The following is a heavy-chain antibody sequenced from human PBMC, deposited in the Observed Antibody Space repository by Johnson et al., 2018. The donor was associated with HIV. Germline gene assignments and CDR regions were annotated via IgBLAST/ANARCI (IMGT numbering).Heavy chain of an antibody. CDR2: IKSKTDGGTT. J-gene: IGHJ3*02. V-gene: IGHV3-15*01. CDR1: GFTFSDAS. Sequence: MQLVESGGGLVKPGGSLRLSCTASGFTFSDASMSWVRQAPGKGLEWVGRIKSKTDGGTTDYAAPVKGGFTISRDDSKNTLYLQMNSLKTEDSAVYYCTVRISMILVLTRRDQDIWGQGTMVAVSS. D-gene: IGHD3-22*01. CDR3: TVRISMILVLTRRDQDI.